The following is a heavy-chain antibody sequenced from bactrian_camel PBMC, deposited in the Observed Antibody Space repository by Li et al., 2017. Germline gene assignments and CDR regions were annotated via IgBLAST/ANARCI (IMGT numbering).Heavy chain of an antibody. D-gene: IGHD6*01. Sequence: VQLVESGGDSVQAGESLRLSCLVSGDDVSLNCMAWFRQRLGKEREGVAAIRDVGTYYAESVKGRFTISQDNNMTVYLQMDNLKPEDTAKYYCAHSYTGTWYCRRRAIGDFGWWGPGTQVTVS. J-gene: IGHJ6*01. CDR3: AHSYTGTWYCRRRAIGDFGW. V-gene: IGHV3S53*01. CDR2: IRDVGT. CDR1: GDDVSLNC.